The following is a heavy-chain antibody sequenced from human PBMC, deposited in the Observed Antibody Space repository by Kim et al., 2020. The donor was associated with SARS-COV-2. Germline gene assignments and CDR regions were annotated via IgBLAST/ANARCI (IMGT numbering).Heavy chain of an antibody. J-gene: IGHJ5*02. D-gene: IGHD2-15*01. CDR1: GGSINTDA. CDR2: IYDNGRT. Sequence: SETLSLTCTVSGGSINTDAWTWIRQPPGKGLEWIGYIYDNGRTDYNPSLKSRVIISVDTAKKQFSLRLKSVAAADTAVYYCARANERLHCSGGSCSSGWFAPWGLGTQVTVSS. CDR3: ARANERLHCSGGSCSSGWFAP. V-gene: IGHV4-59*13.